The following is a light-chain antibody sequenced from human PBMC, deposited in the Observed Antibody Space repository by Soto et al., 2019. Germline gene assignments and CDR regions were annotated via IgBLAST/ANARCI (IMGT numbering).Light chain of an antibody. CDR3: QQYSTYRT. Sequence: DIQMTQSPSTLSASVGDRVTMTCRASESISSWLAWYQQKPGKAPKLLIYKASSLESGVPSRFSGSGSGTEFTLTISSLQPDDFPTYYCQQYSTYRTFAQGTKVEIK. J-gene: IGKJ1*01. CDR1: ESISSW. V-gene: IGKV1-5*03. CDR2: KAS.